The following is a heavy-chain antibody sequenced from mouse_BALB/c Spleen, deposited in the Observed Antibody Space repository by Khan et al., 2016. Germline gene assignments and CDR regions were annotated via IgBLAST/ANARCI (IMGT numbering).Heavy chain of an antibody. CDR3: AREDYGNDGDYFDY. J-gene: IGHJ2*01. CDR1: GFTFSSYA. D-gene: IGHD2-2*01. Sequence: EVELVESGGGLVKPGGSLKLSCAASGFTFSSYAMSWVRQTPEKRLEWVASISSGGSTYYPDSVKGRFTISRDNARNILNLQMSSLRTEETAMYYCAREDYGNDGDYFDYWGQGTTLTVSS. CDR2: ISSGGST. V-gene: IGHV5-6-5*01.